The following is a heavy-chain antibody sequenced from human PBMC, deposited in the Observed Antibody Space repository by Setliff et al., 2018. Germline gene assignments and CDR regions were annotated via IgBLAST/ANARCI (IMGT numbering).Heavy chain of an antibody. CDR2: ISSTGIPI. CDR3: VKDPSVYGADSGSI. V-gene: IGHV3-64D*09. CDR1: GFTFSRYA. D-gene: IGHD2-21*02. J-gene: IGHJ3*02. Sequence: PGGSLRLSCSASGFTFSRYAMRWVRQAPGKGLESVSAISSTGIPIYYADSVKARFSISRDDAKNTLYLQMTSLRGDDTAVYYCVKDPSVYGADSGSIWGQGTMVTVSS.